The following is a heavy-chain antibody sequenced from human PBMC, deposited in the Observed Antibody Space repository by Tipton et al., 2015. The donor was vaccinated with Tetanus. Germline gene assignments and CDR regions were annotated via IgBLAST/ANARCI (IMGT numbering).Heavy chain of an antibody. CDR3: ARDRFGDNYDIPSNWFDP. CDR1: GFTFSSYW. CDR2: IKQDGSEK. V-gene: IGHV3-7*01. D-gene: IGHD3-9*01. J-gene: IGHJ5*02. Sequence: SLRLSCAASGFTFSSYWMSWVRQAPGKGLEWVANIKQDGSEKYYADSVKGRFTISRDNAKNTLYLQMNSLRAEDTAVYYCARDRFGDNYDIPSNWFDPWGQGTLVTVSS.